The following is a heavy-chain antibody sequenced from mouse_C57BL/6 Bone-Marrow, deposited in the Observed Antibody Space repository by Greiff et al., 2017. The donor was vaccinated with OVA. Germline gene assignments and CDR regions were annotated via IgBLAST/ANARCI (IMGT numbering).Heavy chain of an antibody. J-gene: IGHJ4*01. Sequence: EVQWVESVAELVRPGASVKLSCTASGFNIKNTYMHWVKQRPEQGLEWIGRIDPANGNTKYAPKFQGKATITADTSSNTAYLQLSSLTSEDTAIYYCARRFYDYDGAMDYWGQGTSVTVSS. D-gene: IGHD2-4*01. CDR1: GFNIKNTY. CDR3: ARRFYDYDGAMDY. CDR2: IDPANGNT. V-gene: IGHV14-3*01.